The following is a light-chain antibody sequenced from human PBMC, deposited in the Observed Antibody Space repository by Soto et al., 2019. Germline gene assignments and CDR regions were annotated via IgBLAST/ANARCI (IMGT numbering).Light chain of an antibody. Sequence: ELLMTHSPATLAVSPVDIASLSGSSSESVTSSLAWYQQKPGQPPRLLIYAAYTRATDVPARFSGGGSETEFTLTIRRLKSEDFAVYFCQKYNIWPPWKCGHGTK. CDR2: AAY. CDR3: QKYNIWPPWK. J-gene: IGKJ1*01. V-gene: IGKV3-15*01. CDR1: ESVTSS.